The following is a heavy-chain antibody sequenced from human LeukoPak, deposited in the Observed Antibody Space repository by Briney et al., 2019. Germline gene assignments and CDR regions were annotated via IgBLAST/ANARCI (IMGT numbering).Heavy chain of an antibody. J-gene: IGHJ4*02. D-gene: IGHD3-10*01. CDR2: INPDSGGT. CDR3: ARAICMVRGSYFDY. V-gene: IGHV1-2*02. CDR1: GYSFTDYY. Sequence: ASVKVSCKASGYSFTDYYMRWVRQAPGQGLEWMGWINPDSGGTNYAQKLQGRVTMTRDTSISTAYMELSSLRSDDTAVYYCARAICMVRGSYFDYWGQGTLVTVSS.